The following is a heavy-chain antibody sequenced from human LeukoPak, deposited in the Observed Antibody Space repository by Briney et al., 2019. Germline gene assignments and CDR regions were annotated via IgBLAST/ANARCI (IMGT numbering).Heavy chain of an antibody. CDR3: ANGPLIDVAGPPWDY. V-gene: IGHV3-23*01. Sequence: PGGSLRLSCAASGFTISGYGMSWVRQAPGKGLEWVSAISGRGNTYYADSVKGRFTISRDISKNTLYLQMNSLRAQDTAVYYCANGPLIDVAGPPWDYWGQGHLVTVSS. J-gene: IGHJ4*02. CDR1: GFTISGYG. D-gene: IGHD6-19*01. CDR2: ISGRGNT.